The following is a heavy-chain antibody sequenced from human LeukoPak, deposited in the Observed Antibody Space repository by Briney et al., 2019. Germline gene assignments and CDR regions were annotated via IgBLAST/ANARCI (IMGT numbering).Heavy chain of an antibody. V-gene: IGHV4-30-4*01. J-gene: IGHJ5*02. Sequence: SETLSLTCTVSGGSISSGDYYWSWIRQPPGKGLEWIGYIYYSGSTYYNPSLKSRVTISVDTSKNQFSLKLSSVTAADTAVYYCARALFDYGDYWFDPWGQGTLVTVS. CDR3: ARALFDYGDYWFDP. CDR1: GGSISSGDYY. CDR2: IYYSGST. D-gene: IGHD4-17*01.